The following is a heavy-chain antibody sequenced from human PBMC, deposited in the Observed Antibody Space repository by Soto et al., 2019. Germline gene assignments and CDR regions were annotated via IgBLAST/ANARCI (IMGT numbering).Heavy chain of an antibody. D-gene: IGHD4-17*01. CDR1: GFTFSGSA. V-gene: IGHV3-73*01. Sequence: GGSLRLSCAASGFTFSGSAMHWVRQASGKGLEWVGRIRSKANSYATAYAASVKGRFTISRDDSKNTAYLQMNSLKTEDTAVYYCTRLTTVTTGSDYWGQGTLVTVSS. CDR2: IRSKANSYAT. CDR3: TRLTTVTTGSDY. J-gene: IGHJ4*02.